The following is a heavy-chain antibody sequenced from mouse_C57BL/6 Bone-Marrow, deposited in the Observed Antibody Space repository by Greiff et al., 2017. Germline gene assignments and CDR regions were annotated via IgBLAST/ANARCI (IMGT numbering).Heavy chain of an antibody. D-gene: IGHD1-1*01. Sequence: VQLQQSGAELVRPGASVKLSCKASGYTFTDYYINWVKQRPGQGLEWIASIYPGNGNTYYNEKFKGKATLTAEKSSSTAYMQLSRLTSEDSAVYFCAYYYGSKGYWGQGTTLTVSA. CDR3: AYYYGSKGY. J-gene: IGHJ2*01. CDR2: IYPGNGNT. CDR1: GYTFTDYY. V-gene: IGHV1-76*01.